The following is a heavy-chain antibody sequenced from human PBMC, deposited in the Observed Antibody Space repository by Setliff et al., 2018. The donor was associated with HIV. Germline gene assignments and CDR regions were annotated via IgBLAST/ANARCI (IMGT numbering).Heavy chain of an antibody. Sequence: SETLSLTCSVSGGSTSSDTWSWIRQPAGQGLEWIGRTFTSGITNYSPSLKSRVTMSVDTSKKQFSLKLASVTAADTAVYYCARGGSYDTFDYWGQGTLVTVSS. J-gene: IGHJ4*02. V-gene: IGHV4-4*07. CDR1: GGSTSSDT. CDR3: ARGGSYDTFDY. CDR2: TFTSGIT. D-gene: IGHD3-22*01.